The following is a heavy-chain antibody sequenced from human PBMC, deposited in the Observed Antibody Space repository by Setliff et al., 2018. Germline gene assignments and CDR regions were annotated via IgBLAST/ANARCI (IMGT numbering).Heavy chain of an antibody. CDR1: GGSISSMSYY. CDR3: ARDQWVRSPPLYFSYFGLDV. V-gene: IGHV4-61*05. Sequence: SETLSLTCTVSGGSISSMSYYWGWIRQPPGKGLEWIGNIYYTGSPSYSPSLRSRGTISVDTSKNQFSLKLSSVTAADTAVYYCARDQWVRSPPLYFSYFGLDVWGQGTTVTVS. D-gene: IGHD5-12*01. J-gene: IGHJ6*02. CDR2: IYYTGSP.